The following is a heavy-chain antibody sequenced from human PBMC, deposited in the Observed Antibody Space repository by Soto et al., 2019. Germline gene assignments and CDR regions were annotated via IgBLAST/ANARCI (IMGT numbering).Heavy chain of an antibody. CDR1: GFTFSNYG. CDR2: ISYDGKNK. J-gene: IGHJ6*03. Sequence: QVQLVESGGGVVQPGRSLRLSCAASGFTFSNYGMHWVRQAPGKGLEWVAVISYDGKNKYYADSVKGRFTISRDNSKNTLYLQMHYLRTEDTAVYYCAKDPEIREAGWLSYYYMDVWGKGTTVTVSS. D-gene: IGHD5-12*01. V-gene: IGHV3-30*18. CDR3: AKDPEIREAGWLSYYYMDV.